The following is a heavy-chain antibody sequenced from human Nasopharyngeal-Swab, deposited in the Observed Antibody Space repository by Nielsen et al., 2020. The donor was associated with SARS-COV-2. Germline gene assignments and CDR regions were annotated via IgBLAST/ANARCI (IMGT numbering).Heavy chain of an antibody. CDR2: INHSGST. CDR1: GGSFSGYY. D-gene: IGHD3-16*02. J-gene: IGHJ4*02. V-gene: IGHV4-34*01. CDR3: ARGGIMITFGGVIASFDY. Sequence: GSLRLSCAVYGGSFSGYYWSWIRQPPGKGLEWIGEINHSGSTNYNPSLKSRVTISVDTSKNQSSLKLSSVTAADTAVYYCARGGIMITFGGVIASFDYWGQGTLVTVSS.